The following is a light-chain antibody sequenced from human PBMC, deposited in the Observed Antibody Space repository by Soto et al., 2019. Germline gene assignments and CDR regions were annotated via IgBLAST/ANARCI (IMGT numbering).Light chain of an antibody. J-gene: IGKJ1*01. V-gene: IGKV3-11*01. CDR3: HQRQSWPRT. CDR1: QYINTR. CDR2: QTS. Sequence: ENVLTQSPATLSSFPGDRVTLSCRASQYINTRLAWYQHRPGQAPRLLIYQTSIRAAGIPARFSASGTGTDFTLTISDVQPEDFAVYYCHQRQSWPRTFGQGTKVDI.